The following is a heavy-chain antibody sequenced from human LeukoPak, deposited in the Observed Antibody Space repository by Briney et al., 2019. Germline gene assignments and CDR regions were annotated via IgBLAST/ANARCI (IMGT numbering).Heavy chain of an antibody. CDR1: GGSISSYY. V-gene: IGHV4-59*01. D-gene: IGHD1-1*01. CDR3: ARVGGTNYYYYGMDV. Sequence: SETLSLTCTVSGGSISSYYWSWIRQPPGKGLEWIGYVYDSGSTNYNPSLKSRVTISVDTSKNQFSLKLSSVTAADTAVYYCARVGGTNYYYYGMDVWGQGTTVTVSS. CDR2: VYDSGST. J-gene: IGHJ6*02.